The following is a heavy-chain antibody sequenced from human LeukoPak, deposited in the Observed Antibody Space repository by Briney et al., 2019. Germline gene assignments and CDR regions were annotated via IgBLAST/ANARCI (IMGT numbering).Heavy chain of an antibody. CDR3: ARGGNYYGSGSYPIDY. V-gene: IGHV4-59*12. J-gene: IGHJ4*02. CDR1: GGSISGNY. Sequence: SETLSLTCTVSGGSISGNYWTWTRQPPGKGLEWIGQIHYRGKADYNPSLRSRIIISVDTSKNQFSLKLSSVTAADTAVYYCARGGNYYGSGSYPIDYWGQGTLVTVSS. CDR2: IHYRGKA. D-gene: IGHD3-10*01.